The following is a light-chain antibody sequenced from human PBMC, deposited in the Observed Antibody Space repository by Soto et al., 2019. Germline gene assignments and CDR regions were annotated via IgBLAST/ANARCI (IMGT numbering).Light chain of an antibody. CDR1: MSDVGGYNY. CDR2: EVG. CDR3: RSYTSSTTGV. J-gene: IGLJ1*01. Sequence: QAARTQSALVSVSPGHSDTISCPRTMSDVGGYNYVSWYQQHPGKAPKLMLYEVGSRPSGVSNRFSGSTSGNTASLTISGLQAEDEADYYCRSYTSSTTGVFGTATKVTVL. V-gene: IGLV2-14*01.